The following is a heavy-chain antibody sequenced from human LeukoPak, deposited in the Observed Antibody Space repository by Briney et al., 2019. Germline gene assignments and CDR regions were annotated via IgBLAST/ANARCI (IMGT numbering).Heavy chain of an antibody. CDR1: GYTFTVYC. V-gene: IGHV1-2*02. Sequence: GASVKVSCKASGYTFTVYCMHWVRQAPGQGGEGMGWINPNSGGTNYSQKFQGRVTMTRDTSISTAYMELSRLRSDDTAVYYCARIARIMWGMDVWGQGTTVTVSS. D-gene: IGHD3-16*01. J-gene: IGHJ6*02. CDR3: ARIARIMWGMDV. CDR2: INPNSGGT.